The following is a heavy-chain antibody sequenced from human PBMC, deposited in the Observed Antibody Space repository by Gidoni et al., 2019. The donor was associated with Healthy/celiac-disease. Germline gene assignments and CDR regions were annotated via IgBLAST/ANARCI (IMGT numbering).Heavy chain of an antibody. J-gene: IGHJ3*02. CDR2: IYYSGST. CDR1: GGSISSSSYY. CDR3: ARRVNFWSGINAFDI. Sequence: KPSETLSLTCTVSGGSISSSSYYWGWIRQPPGKGLEWIGSIYYSGSTYYNPSLKSRVTISVDTSKNQFSLKLSSVTAADTAVYYCARRVNFWSGINAFDIWGQGTMVTVSS. D-gene: IGHD3-3*01. V-gene: IGHV4-39*01.